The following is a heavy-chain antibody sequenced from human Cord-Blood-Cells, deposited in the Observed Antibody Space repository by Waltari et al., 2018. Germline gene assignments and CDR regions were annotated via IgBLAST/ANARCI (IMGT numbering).Heavy chain of an antibody. D-gene: IGHD6-19*01. J-gene: IGHJ4*02. V-gene: IGHV4-61*01. Sequence: QVQLQESGPGLVKPSETLSLPCTVSGGSVRSGSYYWSWIRQPPGKGLEWIGYIYYSGSTNYNPSLKSRVTISVDTSKNQFSLKLSSVTAADTAVYYCARSGSGWYFDYWGQGTLVTVSS. CDR1: GGSVRSGSYY. CDR2: IYYSGST. CDR3: ARSGSGWYFDY.